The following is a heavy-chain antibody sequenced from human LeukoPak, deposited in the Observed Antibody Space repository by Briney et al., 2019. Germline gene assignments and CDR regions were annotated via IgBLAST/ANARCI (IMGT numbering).Heavy chain of an antibody. CDR3: ARESRDVETEGFDY. Sequence: SETLSLTCTVSGGSISSYYWSWIRQPPGKGLEWIGYIYYSANTKYNPSLKSRDTISVDTSKNQFSLKLTSVTAADTAVYYCARESRDVETEGFDYWGQGTLVTVSS. J-gene: IGHJ4*02. CDR2: IYYSANT. V-gene: IGHV4-59*01. CDR1: GGSISSYY. D-gene: IGHD5-24*01.